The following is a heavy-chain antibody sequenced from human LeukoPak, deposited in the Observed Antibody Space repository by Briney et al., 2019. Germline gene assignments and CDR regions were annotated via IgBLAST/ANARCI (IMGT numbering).Heavy chain of an antibody. J-gene: IGHJ5*02. CDR2: ISAYNGNT. D-gene: IGHD6-6*01. CDR1: GYTFTSYG. V-gene: IGHV1-18*01. Sequence: ASVKVSCKASGYTFTSYGISWVRQAPGQGLEWMGWISAYNGNTNYAQKLQGRVTMTTDTSTSTAYMELRSLRSDDTAVYYCARQYTSSSVYWFVPWGQGTLVTVSS. CDR3: ARQYTSSSVYWFVP.